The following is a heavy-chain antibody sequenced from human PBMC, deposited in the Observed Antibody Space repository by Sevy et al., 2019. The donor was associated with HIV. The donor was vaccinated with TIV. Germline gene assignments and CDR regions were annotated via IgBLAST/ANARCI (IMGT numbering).Heavy chain of an antibody. CDR2: ISSSGSTI. CDR1: GFTFSDYY. V-gene: IGHV3-11*01. CDR3: ARLYYGDSKPGAFDI. Sequence: GGSLRLSCAASGFTFSDYYMSWIRQAPGKGLEWVSYISSSGSTIYYADSVKGRFTISRDNAKNSPYLQMNSLRAEDTAVYYCARLYYGDSKPGAFDIWGQGTMVTVSS. J-gene: IGHJ3*02. D-gene: IGHD4-17*01.